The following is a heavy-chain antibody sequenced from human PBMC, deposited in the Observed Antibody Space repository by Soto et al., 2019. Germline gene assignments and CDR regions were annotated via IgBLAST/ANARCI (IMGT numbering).Heavy chain of an antibody. Sequence: EVQLVESGGGLVQPGRSLRLSCAASGFTFDAFAMHWVRQAPGKGLEWVSGISWNSDNITYADSVKGRFTLSRDNAMRYLYLRMSCLRAEETAFYYCAKDMGIEVAGDHGVDQLGQGTLGTVSS. CDR2: ISWNSDNI. CDR1: GFTFDAFA. CDR3: AKDMGIEVAGDHGVDQ. J-gene: IGHJ4*02. D-gene: IGHD6-19*01. V-gene: IGHV3-9*01.